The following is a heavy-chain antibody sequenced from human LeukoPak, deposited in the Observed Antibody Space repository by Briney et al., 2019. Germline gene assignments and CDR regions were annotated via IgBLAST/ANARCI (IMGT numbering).Heavy chain of an antibody. Sequence: SETLSLTCTVSGDSISSYYWNWIRQPPGKGLEWIGNMYYSGSANHNPSLKSRVTISVDTSKNQFSLKLSSVTAADTAVYYCARRFSGSARTDVWGQGTTVTVSS. CDR3: ARRFSGSARTDV. D-gene: IGHD3-10*01. V-gene: IGHV4-59*01. CDR2: MYYSGSA. CDR1: GDSISSYY. J-gene: IGHJ6*02.